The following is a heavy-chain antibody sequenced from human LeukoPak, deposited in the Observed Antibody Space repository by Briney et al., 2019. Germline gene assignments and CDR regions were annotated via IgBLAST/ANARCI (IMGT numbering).Heavy chain of an antibody. CDR3: ARDPDYGAKGYYFDY. CDR1: GGSISRGGYY. V-gene: IGHV4-30-4*08. Sequence: SETLSLTCTVSGGSISRGGYYWSWIRQPPGKGLEWIGNMYYSGSTYYNPSLKSRVTISIDTSKNQFSLKLNSVTAADTAVYYCARDPDYGAKGYYFDYWGQGTLVTVSS. D-gene: IGHD4-17*01. CDR2: MYYSGST. J-gene: IGHJ4*02.